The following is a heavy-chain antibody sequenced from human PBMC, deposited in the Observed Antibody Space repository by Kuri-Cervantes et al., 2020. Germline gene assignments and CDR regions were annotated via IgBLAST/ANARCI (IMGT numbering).Heavy chain of an antibody. Sequence: GESLKISCAASGFTFDDYAMHWVRQAPGKGLEWVSVIYTGGTIYYVDSVKGRFTISRDNSKNTLYLQMNSLRAEDTAVYYCARSGGVIAQYGMDVWGQGTTVTVSS. D-gene: IGHD3-16*02. CDR1: GFTFDDYA. CDR2: IYTGGTI. CDR3: ARSGGVIAQYGMDV. V-gene: IGHV3-NL1*01. J-gene: IGHJ6*02.